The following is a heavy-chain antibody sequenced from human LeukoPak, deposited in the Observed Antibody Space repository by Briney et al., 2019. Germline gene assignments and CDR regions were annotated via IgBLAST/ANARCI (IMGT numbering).Heavy chain of an antibody. D-gene: IGHD5-24*01. CDR2: INSDGGRT. CDR3: ARGRNGFFDY. J-gene: IGHJ4*01. CDR1: GFTFSTSW. Sequence: GGSLRLSCAASGFTFSTSWMHWVRHAPGEGLVWVSQINSDGGRTRYADSVKGRLTISRDNAKNTVYLQMNSLRTDDTAMYYCARGRNGFFDYWGHGTLVTVSS. V-gene: IGHV3-74*01.